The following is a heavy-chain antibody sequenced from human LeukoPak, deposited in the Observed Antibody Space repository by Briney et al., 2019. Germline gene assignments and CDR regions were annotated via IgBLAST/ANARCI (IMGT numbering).Heavy chain of an antibody. CDR3: ARGPTTWY. Sequence: GGSLRLSCAASGFTFSSYGMSWVRQAPGQGLEWVSSISSSGGNTYYADSVKGRFTISRDNSKNTLYLQMNSLRAEDTAVYYCARGPTTWYWGQGTLVTVSS. D-gene: IGHD2-2*01. V-gene: IGHV3-23*01. CDR1: GFTFSSYG. J-gene: IGHJ4*02. CDR2: ISSSGGNT.